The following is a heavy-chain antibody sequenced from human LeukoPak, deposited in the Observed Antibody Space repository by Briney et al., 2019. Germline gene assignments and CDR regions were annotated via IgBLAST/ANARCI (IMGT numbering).Heavy chain of an antibody. CDR2: ILYDGSNK. CDR3: ARDPLPYYYYSGGYPAEARGPDY. CDR1: GFTFSSYG. J-gene: IGHJ4*02. D-gene: IGHD3-22*01. Sequence: AGGSLRLSCAASGFTFSSYGMHWVRQAPGKGLEWVAVILYDGSNKYYADFGKGRPTISRDNSKNTLYLQMNSLRTEDTVVYYCARDPLPYYYYSGGYPAEARGPDYWGQGTLVTVSS. V-gene: IGHV3-33*01.